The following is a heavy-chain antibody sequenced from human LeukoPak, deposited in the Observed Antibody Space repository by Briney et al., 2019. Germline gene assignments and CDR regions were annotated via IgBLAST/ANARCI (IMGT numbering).Heavy chain of an antibody. J-gene: IGHJ4*02. V-gene: IGHV3-49*04. CDR3: TRGYYDSSGYPDY. Sequence: PGGSLRLSCTASGFTFGDYAMSWVHQAPGKGLEWVGFIRSKAYGGTTEYAASVKGRFTISRDDSKSIAYLQMNSLKTEDTAVYYCTRGYYDSSGYPDYWGQGTLVTVSS. CDR1: GFTFGDYA. CDR2: IRSKAYGGTT. D-gene: IGHD3-22*01.